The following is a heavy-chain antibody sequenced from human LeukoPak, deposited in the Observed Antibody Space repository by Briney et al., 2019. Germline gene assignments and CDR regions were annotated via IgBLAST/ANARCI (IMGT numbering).Heavy chain of an antibody. CDR2: IIPIFGTA. J-gene: IGHJ4*02. Sequence: GASVKVSCKASGGTFSSYAISWVRQAPGQGLEWMGGIIPIFGTANYAQKFQGRVTMTEDTSTDTAYMELSSLRSEDTAVYYCATNSPGSFARLYYFDYWGQGTLVTVSS. D-gene: IGHD1-26*01. CDR1: GGTFSSYA. CDR3: ATNSPGSFARLYYFDY. V-gene: IGHV1-69*06.